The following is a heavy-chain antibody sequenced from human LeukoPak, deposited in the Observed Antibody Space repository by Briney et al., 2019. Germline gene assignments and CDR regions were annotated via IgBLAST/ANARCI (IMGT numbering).Heavy chain of an antibody. Sequence: MTSQTLSLTCAVSGVSISSGGYSWSWIRQPPGKGLEWIGYIYHSGSTYYNPSLKSRVTISVDRSKNQFSLKLSSVTAADTAVYYCARVIIKGYYFDYWGQGTLVTVSS. CDR2: IYHSGST. CDR1: GVSISSGGYS. V-gene: IGHV4-30-2*01. J-gene: IGHJ4*02. CDR3: ARVIIKGYYFDY. D-gene: IGHD3-10*01.